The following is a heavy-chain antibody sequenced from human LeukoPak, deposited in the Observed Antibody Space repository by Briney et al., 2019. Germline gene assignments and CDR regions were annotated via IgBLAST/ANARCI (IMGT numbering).Heavy chain of an antibody. Sequence: PSETLSLTCTVSGGSISSYYWSWIRQPPGKGLEWIGYIYYSGSTNYNPSLKSRVTISVDTSKNQFSLKLSSVTAADTAVYYCARLGYNWNYGLLSDPWGQGTLVTVSS. V-gene: IGHV4-59*08. D-gene: IGHD1-7*01. CDR3: ARLGYNWNYGLLSDP. CDR2: IYYSGST. CDR1: GGSISSYY. J-gene: IGHJ5*02.